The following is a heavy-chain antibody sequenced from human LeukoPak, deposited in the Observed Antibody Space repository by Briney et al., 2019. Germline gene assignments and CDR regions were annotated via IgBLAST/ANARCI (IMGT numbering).Heavy chain of an antibody. CDR2: IYYSGST. D-gene: IGHD3-3*01. CDR3: ARRDDFWRGPSWRLDY. J-gene: IGHJ4*02. CDR1: GGSISSYY. V-gene: IGHV4-59*08. Sequence: SETLSLTCTVSGGSISSYYWSWIRQPPGKGLEWIGYIYYSGSTNYNPPLKSRVTISVDTSKNQFSLKLSSVTAADTAVYYCARRDDFWRGPSWRLDYWGQATLVTVCS.